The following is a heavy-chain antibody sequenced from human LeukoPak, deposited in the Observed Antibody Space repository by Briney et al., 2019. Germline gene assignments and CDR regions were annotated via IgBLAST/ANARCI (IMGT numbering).Heavy chain of an antibody. Sequence: PSETLSLTCAVYGGSFSGYYWSWIREPPGKGLEWIGEINHSGSTNYNPSLKSRVTISVDTSKNQFSLKLSSVTAADTAVYYCARGRGFDPWGQGTLVTVSS. CDR1: GGSFSGYY. CDR2: INHSGST. CDR3: ARGRGFDP. J-gene: IGHJ5*02. V-gene: IGHV4-34*01.